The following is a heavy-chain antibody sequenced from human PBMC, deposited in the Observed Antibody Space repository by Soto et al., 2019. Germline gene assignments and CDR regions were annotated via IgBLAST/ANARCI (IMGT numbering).Heavy chain of an antibody. V-gene: IGHV4-31*03. J-gene: IGHJ4*02. CDR3: ARAPPHSYGDYGEVFDY. CDR1: GGSISSGGYY. D-gene: IGHD4-17*01. Sequence: QVQLQESGPGLVKPSQTLSLTCTVSGGSISSGGYYWSWIRQHPGKGLEWIGYIYYSGSTYYNPSLKSRVTISVDTSKNQFSLKLSSVTAADTTVYYCARAPPHSYGDYGEVFDYWGQGTLVTVSS. CDR2: IYYSGST.